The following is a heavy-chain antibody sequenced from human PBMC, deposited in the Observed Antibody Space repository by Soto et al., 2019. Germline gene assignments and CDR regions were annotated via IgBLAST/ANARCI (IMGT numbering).Heavy chain of an antibody. V-gene: IGHV3-21*01. CDR1: GFTFSTHA. D-gene: IGHD2-2*01. Sequence: GGSLRLSCAASGFTFSTHAMNWVRQAPGKGLGWVSSITDRSDYIYYADSLKGRFTISRDNAKNSLYLQMNSLRAEDTAVYYCARMGAGYCVSISCYPSPTMGYGMDVWGQGTTVTVSS. CDR3: ARMGAGYCVSISCYPSPTMGYGMDV. J-gene: IGHJ6*02. CDR2: ITDRSDYI.